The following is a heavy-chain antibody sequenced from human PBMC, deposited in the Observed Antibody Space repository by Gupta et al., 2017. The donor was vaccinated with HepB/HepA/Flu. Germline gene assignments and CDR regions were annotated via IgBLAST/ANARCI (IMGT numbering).Heavy chain of an antibody. CDR3: ARRYSGSFQRDY. V-gene: IGHV4-39*01. CDR2: IYYSGST. J-gene: IGHJ4*02. Sequence: QLQLQESGPGLVKPSETLSLTCTVSGGSISSSSYYWGWIRQPPGKGLEWIGSIYYSGSTYYNPALKSRVTISVDTSKNQFSLKLSSVTAADTAVYYCARRYSGSFQRDYWGQGTLVTVSS. CDR1: GGSISSSSYY. D-gene: IGHD1-26*01.